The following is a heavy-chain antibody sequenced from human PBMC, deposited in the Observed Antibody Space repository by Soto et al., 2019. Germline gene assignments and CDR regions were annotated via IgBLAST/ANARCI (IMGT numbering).Heavy chain of an antibody. V-gene: IGHV3-7*01. D-gene: IGHD3-16*01. J-gene: IGHJ4*02. CDR2: IKEDGSEE. CDR1: GFIFSSYW. CDR3: ATDYRAY. Sequence: EVQLTESGGGSVQPGGSLRLSCAASGFIFSSYWMSWVRQAPGKGLEWVAKIKEDGSEEYYVDSVKGRFTISRDNAKESRCLQMNSLRAEDTAVYYCATDYRAYWGQGTLVTVSS.